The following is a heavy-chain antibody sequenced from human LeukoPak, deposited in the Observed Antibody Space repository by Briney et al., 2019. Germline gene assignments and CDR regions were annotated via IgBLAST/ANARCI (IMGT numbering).Heavy chain of an antibody. J-gene: IGHJ4*02. V-gene: IGHV1-3*01. CDR1: GYTFPNYA. CDR2: INAGNGNT. CDR3: ARDTVTTKNLAY. D-gene: IGHD4-17*01. Sequence: ASVKVSCKASGYTFPNYAIHWVRQAPGQRLEWMGWINAGNGNTKYSQKFQGRVTITRDTSASTAYMELSSLRSEDTAVYYCARDTVTTKNLAYWGQGTLVTVSS.